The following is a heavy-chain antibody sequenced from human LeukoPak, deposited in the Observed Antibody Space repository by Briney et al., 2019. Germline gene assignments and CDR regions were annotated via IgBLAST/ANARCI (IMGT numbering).Heavy chain of an antibody. CDR2: IKQDGTEK. D-gene: IGHD2-2*01. J-gene: IGHJ6*03. CDR3: ARGVPAVAYYYYMDV. Sequence: GGSLRLSCAASGFTFSSYWMNWVRQAPGKGLEWVANIKQDGTEKYYVDSVKGRFTISRDNAKNSLYLQMNSLRAEDTAVYYCARGVPAVAYYYYMDVWGKGTTVTVSS. CDR1: GFTFSSYW. V-gene: IGHV3-7*01.